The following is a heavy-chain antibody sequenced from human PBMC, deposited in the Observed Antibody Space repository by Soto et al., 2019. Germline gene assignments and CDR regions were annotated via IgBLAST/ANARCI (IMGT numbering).Heavy chain of an antibody. Sequence: GGSLRLSCAASGFTFSSYSMNWVRQAPGKGLEWVSYISRSSGTIYYADSVKGRFTISRDNAKNSLYLQMNSLRAEDTAVYYCAREPDYIWGSYRYHGHLAYWGQRTLVTVSS. CDR2: ISRSSGTI. CDR3: AREPDYIWGSYRYHGHLAY. CDR1: GFTFSSYS. J-gene: IGHJ1*01. D-gene: IGHD3-16*02. V-gene: IGHV3-48*01.